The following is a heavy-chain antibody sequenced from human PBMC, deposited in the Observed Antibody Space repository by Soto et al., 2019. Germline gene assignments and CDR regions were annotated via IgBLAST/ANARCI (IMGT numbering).Heavy chain of an antibody. J-gene: IGHJ5*02. CDR2: IYYCGSN. V-gene: IGHV4-39*01. D-gene: IGHD2-2*01. Sequence: QLQLQESGPGLVKPSETLSLTCTVSGGSISSSSYYWGWIRQPPGKGREWIRRIYYCGSNYYNPALKSLVTISVETSKDQSTLKLSSVTAADTAVYYCARHGGYCSSTSRQNNWFAPWGQGTLVTVSS. CDR1: GGSISSSSYY. CDR3: ARHGGYCSSTSRQNNWFAP.